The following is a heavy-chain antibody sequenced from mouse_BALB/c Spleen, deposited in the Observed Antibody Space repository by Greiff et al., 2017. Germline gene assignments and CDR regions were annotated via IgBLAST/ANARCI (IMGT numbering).Heavy chain of an antibody. CDR3: GRDDYDEAY. CDR2: INPGSGGT. Sequence: VKLQESGAELVRPGTSVKVSCKASGYAFTNYLIEWVKQRPGQGLEWIGVINPGSGGTNYNEKFKGKATLTADKSSSTAHMELLSLTSEDSAVYYCGRDDYDEAYWGQGTLVTVSA. CDR1: GYAFTNYL. V-gene: IGHV1-54*01. D-gene: IGHD2-4*01. J-gene: IGHJ3*01.